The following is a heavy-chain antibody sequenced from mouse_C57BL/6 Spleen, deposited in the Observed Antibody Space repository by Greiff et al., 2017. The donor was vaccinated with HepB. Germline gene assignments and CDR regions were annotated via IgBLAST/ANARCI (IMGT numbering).Heavy chain of an antibody. Sequence: VQLQQPGAELVKPGASVKLCCKASGYTFTSYWMQWVKQRPGQGLEWIGEIDPSDSYTNYNQKFKGKATLTVDTSSSTAYMQLSSLTSEDSAVYYCASLSTTVVATRYFDVWGTGTTVTVSS. CDR1: GYTFTSYW. CDR2: IDPSDSYT. V-gene: IGHV1-50*01. CDR3: ASLSTTVVATRYFDV. J-gene: IGHJ1*03. D-gene: IGHD1-1*01.